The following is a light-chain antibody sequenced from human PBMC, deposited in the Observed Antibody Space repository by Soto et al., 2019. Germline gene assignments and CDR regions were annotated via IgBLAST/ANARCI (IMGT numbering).Light chain of an antibody. CDR1: QDVSNW. V-gene: IGKV1D-12*01. CDR3: QQGYSFPHT. Sequence: DIQMTQSPSSVSASVGDRVTITCRASQDVSNWLAWYQQKPGKAPNLLIYIASSLQSGVPSRFSGSGSGTDFALTISGLQPEDSATYYCQQGYSFPHTFGQGTKLEIK. J-gene: IGKJ2*01. CDR2: IAS.